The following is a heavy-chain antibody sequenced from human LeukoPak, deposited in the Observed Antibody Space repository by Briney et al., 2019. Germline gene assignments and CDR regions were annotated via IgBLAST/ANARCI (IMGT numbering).Heavy chain of an antibody. J-gene: IGHJ6*03. D-gene: IGHD6-6*01. CDR3: ARLDSSSPDGYYYYYMDV. CDR1: GGSISSSSYY. V-gene: IGHV4-39*07. Sequence: SETLSLTCTVSGGSISSSSYYWGWIRQPPGKGLEWIGSIYYSGSTYYNPSLKSRVTISVDTSKNQFSLKLSSVTAADTAVYYCARLDSSSPDGYYYYYMDVWGKGTTVTVSS. CDR2: IYYSGST.